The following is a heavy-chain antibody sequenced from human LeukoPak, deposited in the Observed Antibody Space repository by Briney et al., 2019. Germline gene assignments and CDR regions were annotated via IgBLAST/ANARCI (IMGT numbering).Heavy chain of an antibody. D-gene: IGHD6-13*01. CDR2: IYSGGST. J-gene: IGHJ3*02. CDR3: AKSHRGIAAAGFDAFDI. Sequence: PGGSLRLSCAASGFTVSSNYMSWVRQAPGKGLEWVSVIYSGGSTYYADSVKGRFTISRDNSKNTLYLQMNSLRAEDTAVYYCAKSHRGIAAAGFDAFDIWGQGTMVTVSS. CDR1: GFTVSSNY. V-gene: IGHV3-53*05.